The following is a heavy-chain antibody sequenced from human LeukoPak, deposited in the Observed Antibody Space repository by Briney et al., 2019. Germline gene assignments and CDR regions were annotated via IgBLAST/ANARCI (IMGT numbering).Heavy chain of an antibody. CDR1: GGSISGYY. CDR3: ARDGRGYYSESWFDP. D-gene: IGHD3-22*01. Sequence: SETLSLTCTVSGGSISGYYWSWTRQPPGKGLEWIGHIYFSGSTDYNPSLKSRVTISVDTPKNQFSLKLTSVTAADTAVYYCARDGRGYYSESWFDPWGQGALVTVSS. V-gene: IGHV4-59*01. J-gene: IGHJ5*02. CDR2: IYFSGST.